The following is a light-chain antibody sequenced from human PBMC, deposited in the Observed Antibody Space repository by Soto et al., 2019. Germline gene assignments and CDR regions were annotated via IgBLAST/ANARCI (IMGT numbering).Light chain of an antibody. CDR3: QKYNSAPKT. V-gene: IGKV1-27*01. CDR2: AAS. CDR1: QDISNY. J-gene: IGKJ1*01. Sequence: DIQMIQSPSSLSASVGDRVTITCRASQDISNYLAWYQQKPGKGPKLLIYAASTLQSGVPSRFSGSGSGTDFTLTISSLQPEDVASYYCQKYNSAPKTFGQGTKVEIK.